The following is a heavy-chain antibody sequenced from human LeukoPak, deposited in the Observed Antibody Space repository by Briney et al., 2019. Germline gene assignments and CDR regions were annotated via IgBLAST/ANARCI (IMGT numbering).Heavy chain of an antibody. D-gene: IGHD6-19*01. CDR1: GGSFSGYY. CDR2: INHSGST. Sequence: PETLSLTCAVYGGSFSGYYWSWIRQPPGKGLEWIGEINHSGSTNYNPSLKSRVTISVDTSKNQFSLKLSSVTAADTAVYYCARCSSGSYRDYWGQGTLVTVSS. V-gene: IGHV4-34*01. J-gene: IGHJ4*02. CDR3: ARCSSGSYRDY.